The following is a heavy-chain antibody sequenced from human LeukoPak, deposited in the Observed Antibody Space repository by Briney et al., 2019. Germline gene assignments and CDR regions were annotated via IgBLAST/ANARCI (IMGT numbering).Heavy chain of an antibody. CDR2: IYYSGST. D-gene: IGHD1-14*01. Sequence: SETLSLTCTVSGGSISSSSYYWGWIRQPPGKGLEWIGSIYYSGSTYYNPSLKSRVTISVDTSKNQFSLKLSSVTAADTAVYYCARIGLPRAETQIQGKIDYWGQGTLVTVSS. V-gene: IGHV4-39*01. CDR1: GGSISSSSYY. J-gene: IGHJ4*02. CDR3: ARIGLPRAETQIQGKIDY.